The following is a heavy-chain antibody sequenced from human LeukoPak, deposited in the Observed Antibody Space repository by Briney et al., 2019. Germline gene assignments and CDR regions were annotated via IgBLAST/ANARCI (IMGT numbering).Heavy chain of an antibody. D-gene: IGHD1-14*01. V-gene: IGHV3-43*01. CDR3: AKDRGRAEDYYYMDV. CDR2: ISWDGGST. J-gene: IGHJ6*03. Sequence: GGSLRLSCAASGFTFDDYTMHWVRQAPGKGLEWVSLISWDGGSTYYADSVKGRFTISRDNSKNSLYLQMNSLRTEDTALYYCAKDRGRAEDYYYMDVWGKGTTVTVSS. CDR1: GFTFDDYT.